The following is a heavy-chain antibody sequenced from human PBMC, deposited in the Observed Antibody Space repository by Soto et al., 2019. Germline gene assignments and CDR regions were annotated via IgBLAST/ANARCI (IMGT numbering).Heavy chain of an antibody. D-gene: IGHD2-21*02. J-gene: IGHJ4*02. CDR2: ISYDGSNK. CDR1: GFTFSSYG. V-gene: IGHV3-30*18. Sequence: QVQLVESGGGVVQPGRSLRLSCAASGFTFSSYGMHWVRQAPGKGLEWVAVISYDGSNKYYADSVKGRFTVSRDKAKNALYLQVHSLRAEETAVYYCAKDKVPVVVTAPFDYWGQGTLVTVSA. CDR3: AKDKVPVVVTAPFDY.